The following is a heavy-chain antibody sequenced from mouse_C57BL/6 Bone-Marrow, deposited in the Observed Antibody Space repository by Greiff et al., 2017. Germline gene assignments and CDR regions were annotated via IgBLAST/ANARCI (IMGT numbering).Heavy chain of an antibody. CDR3: TRDYDYEFDY. Sequence: VQLQQSGAELVRPGASVKLSCTASGFIIKDDYMHWVKQRPEQGLEWIGWIDPENGDTEYASKFQGKATITADTSSNTAYLQLSSLTSEDTAVYYCTRDYDYEFDYWGQGTTLTVSS. D-gene: IGHD2-4*01. CDR1: GFIIKDDY. V-gene: IGHV14-4*01. J-gene: IGHJ2*01. CDR2: IDPENGDT.